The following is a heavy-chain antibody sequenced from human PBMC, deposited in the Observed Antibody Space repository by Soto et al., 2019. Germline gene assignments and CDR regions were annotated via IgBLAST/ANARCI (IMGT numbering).Heavy chain of an antibody. CDR1: GGSISSGNYY. CDR2: IYYTGST. D-gene: IGHD5-12*01. Sequence: SETLSLTCTVSGGSISSGNYYWSWIRQAPGKGLEWIGHIYYTGSTKYSPSLKSRVTISLDTSKNQFSLKLRSVTPADTAVYYCAGGYSAYDRLKYWGQGTLVTVSS. CDR3: AGGYSAYDRLKY. V-gene: IGHV4-61*01. J-gene: IGHJ4*02.